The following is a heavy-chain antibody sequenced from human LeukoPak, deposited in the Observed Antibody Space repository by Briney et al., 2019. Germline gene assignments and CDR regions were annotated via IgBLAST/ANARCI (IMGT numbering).Heavy chain of an antibody. Sequence: GGSLRLSCAASGFTFSSYGMYWVRQAPGKGLEWVAVISYDGSNKYYADSVKGRFTISRDNSKNTLYLQMNSLRAEDTAVYYCAKESRAYYDFWSGYYGLLTWGQGTLVTVSS. J-gene: IGHJ5*02. CDR1: GFTFSSYG. D-gene: IGHD3-3*01. CDR2: ISYDGSNK. V-gene: IGHV3-30*18. CDR3: AKESRAYYDFWSGYYGLLT.